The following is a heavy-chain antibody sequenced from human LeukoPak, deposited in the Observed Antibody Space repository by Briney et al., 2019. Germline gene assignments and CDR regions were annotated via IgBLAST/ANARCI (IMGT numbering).Heavy chain of an antibody. D-gene: IGHD1-26*01. V-gene: IGHV1-46*01. CDR1: GYTFTSYY. CDR3: ARDPGWELLRYYFDY. CDR2: INPSGGGT. J-gene: IGHJ4*02. Sequence: ASVKVSCKASGYTFTSYYMHWVRQAPGQGLEWMGIINPSGGGTSYAHKFQGRITMTRDMSTSTAYMELSSLRSEDTAVYYCARDPGWELLRYYFDYWGQGTLVTVSS.